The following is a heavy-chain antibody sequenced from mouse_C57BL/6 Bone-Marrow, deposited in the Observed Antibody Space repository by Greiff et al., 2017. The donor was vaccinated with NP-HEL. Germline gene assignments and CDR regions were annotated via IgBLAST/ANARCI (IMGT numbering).Heavy chain of an antibody. D-gene: IGHD1-1*01. CDR1: GYTFTSYW. J-gene: IGHJ1*03. CDR3: ARRGSSPSYWCFDV. V-gene: IGHV1-64*01. CDR2: IHPNSGST. Sequence: QVQLQQPGAELVKPGASVKLSCKASGYTFTSYWMHWVKQRPGQGLEWIGMIHPNSGSTNYNEKFKSKATLTVDKSSSTAYMQLSSLTSEDSAVYYCARRGSSPSYWCFDVWGTGTTVTVSS.